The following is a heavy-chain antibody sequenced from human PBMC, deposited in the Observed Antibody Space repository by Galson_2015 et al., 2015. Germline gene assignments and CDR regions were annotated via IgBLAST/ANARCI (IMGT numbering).Heavy chain of an antibody. CDR1: GYTFIRYY. D-gene: IGHD6-13*01. CDR2: INPSDGST. J-gene: IGHJ4*02. CDR3: ARETPSWEFDY. Sequence: SVKVSCKASGYTFIRYYMHWVRQAPGQGLEWVAFINPSDGSTSYAQKFQGRVTTTRDTSTSTVYMELSGLISEDTAMYYCARETPSWEFDYWGQGTLVTVSS. V-gene: IGHV1-46*01.